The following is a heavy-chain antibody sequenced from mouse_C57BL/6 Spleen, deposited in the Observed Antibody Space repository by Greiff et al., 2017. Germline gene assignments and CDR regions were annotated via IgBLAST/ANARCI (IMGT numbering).Heavy chain of an antibody. CDR2: IYPGSGST. Sequence: QVQLKESGAELVKPGASVKMSCKASGYTFTSYWITWVKQRPGQGLEWIGDIYPGSGSTNYNEKFKSKATLTVDTSSSTAYMQLSSLTSEDSAVYYCARGITTVVGSYYFDYWGQGTTLTVSS. V-gene: IGHV1-55*01. D-gene: IGHD1-1*01. J-gene: IGHJ2*01. CDR3: ARGITTVVGSYYFDY. CDR1: GYTFTSYW.